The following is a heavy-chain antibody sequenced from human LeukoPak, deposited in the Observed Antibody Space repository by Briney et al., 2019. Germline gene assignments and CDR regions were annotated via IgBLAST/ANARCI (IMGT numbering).Heavy chain of an antibody. V-gene: IGHV3-7*01. J-gene: IGHJ4*02. Sequence: GGSLRLSCAAPGFTFSSYWMSWVRQAPGKGLEWVANIKQDGSEKYYVDSVKGRFTISRDNAKNSLYLQMNSLRAEDTAVYYCAIGDNFDYWGQGTLVTVCS. CDR2: IKQDGSEK. CDR1: GFTFSSYW. CDR3: AIGDNFDY.